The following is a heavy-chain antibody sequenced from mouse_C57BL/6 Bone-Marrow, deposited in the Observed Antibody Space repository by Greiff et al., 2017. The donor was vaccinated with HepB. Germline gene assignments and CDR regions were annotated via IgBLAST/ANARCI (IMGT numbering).Heavy chain of an antibody. CDR1: GYTFTSYG. V-gene: IGHV1-81*01. J-gene: IGHJ3*01. CDR2: IYPRSGNT. D-gene: IGHD2-4*01. CDR3: ARVGIRAWFAY. Sequence: VKLQESGAELARPGASVKLSCKASGYTFTSYGISWVKQRTGQGLEWIGEIYPRSGNTYYNEKFKGKATLTADKSSSTAYMELRSLTSEDSAVYFCARVGIRAWFAYWGQGTLVTVSA.